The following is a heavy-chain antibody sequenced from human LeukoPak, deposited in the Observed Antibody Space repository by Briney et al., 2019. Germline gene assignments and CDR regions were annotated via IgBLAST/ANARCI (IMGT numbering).Heavy chain of an antibody. Sequence: GGSLRLSCAASGFTFSAYWMSWVRQAPGKGLEWVANIKQDGSEKYYVDSVKGRFTISRDNAKNSLYLQMNSLRVEDTAVYYCARAYDSGGFYYFDYWGQGTLVTVSS. CDR3: ARAYDSGGFYYFDY. J-gene: IGHJ4*02. CDR2: IKQDGSEK. V-gene: IGHV3-7*05. D-gene: IGHD3-22*01. CDR1: GFTFSAYW.